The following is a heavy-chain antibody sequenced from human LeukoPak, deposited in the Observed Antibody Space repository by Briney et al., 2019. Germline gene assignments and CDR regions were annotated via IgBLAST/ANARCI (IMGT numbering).Heavy chain of an antibody. CDR3: ARSIMGGGAFDN. V-gene: IGHV1-2*02. CDR1: GYTFTGYY. Sequence: ASVKVSCKASGYTFTGYYMHWVRQAPGQGLEWMGWINPNSGGTNYAQKFQGRVTMTRDTSISTAYMELSRLRSDDTALYYCARSIMGGGAFDNWGQGTQVTVSS. J-gene: IGHJ4*02. CDR2: INPNSGGT. D-gene: IGHD3-10*01.